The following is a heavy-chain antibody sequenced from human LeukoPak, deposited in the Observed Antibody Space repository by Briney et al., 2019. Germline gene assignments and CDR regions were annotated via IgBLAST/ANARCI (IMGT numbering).Heavy chain of an antibody. CDR2: ISWDGGST. CDR3: AKPIIDGSGYYLDYYMDV. D-gene: IGHD3-22*01. Sequence: PGGSLRLSCAASGFTFDDYAMHWVRQAPGKGLEWVSLISWDGGSTYYADSVKGRFTISRDNSKNSLYLQMNSLRAEDAALYYCAKPIIDGSGYYLDYYMDVWGKRTTVTVSS. V-gene: IGHV3-43D*03. CDR1: GFTFDDYA. J-gene: IGHJ6*03.